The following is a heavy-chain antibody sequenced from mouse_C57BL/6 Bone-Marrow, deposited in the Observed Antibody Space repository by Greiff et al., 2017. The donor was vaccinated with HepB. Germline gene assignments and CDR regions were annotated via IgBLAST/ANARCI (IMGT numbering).Heavy chain of an antibody. V-gene: IGHV1-19*01. CDR3: ARSTVVGYWYFDV. CDR2: INPYNGGT. D-gene: IGHD1-1*01. Sequence: VQLQQSGPVLVKPGASVKMSCKASGYTFTDYYMNWVKQSHGKSLEWIGVINPYNGGTSYNQKFKGKATLTVDKSSSTAYMELNSLTSEDSAVYYCARSTVVGYWYFDVWGTGTTVTVSS. J-gene: IGHJ1*03. CDR1: GYTFTDYY.